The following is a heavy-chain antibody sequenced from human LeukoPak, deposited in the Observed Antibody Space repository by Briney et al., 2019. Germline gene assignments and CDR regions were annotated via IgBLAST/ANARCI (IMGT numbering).Heavy chain of an antibody. J-gene: IGHJ4*02. D-gene: IGHD5-24*01. CDR1: GYTFTGYY. V-gene: IGHV1-2*02. Sequence: ASVKVSCKASGYTFTGYYMHWVRQAPGQGLEWMGWINPNSGGTNYAQKFQGRVTMIRDTSISTAYMELSRLRSDDTAVYYCARVALRDGYNDLDYWGQGTLVTVSS. CDR2: INPNSGGT. CDR3: ARVALRDGYNDLDY.